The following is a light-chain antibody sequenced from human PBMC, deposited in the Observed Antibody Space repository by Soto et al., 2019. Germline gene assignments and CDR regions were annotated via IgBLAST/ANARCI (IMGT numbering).Light chain of an antibody. CDR2: DAS. Sequence: EIVLTQSPATLSLSPGERATLSCRASQSFSSYLAWYQQKPGQAPRLLIYDASNRATGIAARFSGSVAGPDFTLPISGLEREDIAVYYWQQRSDWPTFSGGTKVALK. J-gene: IGKJ4*01. CDR1: QSFSSY. V-gene: IGKV3-11*01. CDR3: QQRSDWPT.